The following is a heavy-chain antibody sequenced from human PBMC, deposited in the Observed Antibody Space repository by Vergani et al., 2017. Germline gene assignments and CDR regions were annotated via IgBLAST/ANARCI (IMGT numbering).Heavy chain of an antibody. CDR2: IWYDGSNK. Sequence: QVQLVESGGGVVQPGRSLRLSCAASGFTFSSYGMHWVRQAPGKGLEWVAVIWYDGSNKYYADSVKGRFTISRDNSKNTLYLQMNSLRAEDTAVYYCARGGYYGYYSVDYWGQGTLVTVSS. J-gene: IGHJ4*02. V-gene: IGHV3-33*01. CDR3: ARGGYYGYYSVDY. CDR1: GFTFSSYG. D-gene: IGHD4-17*01.